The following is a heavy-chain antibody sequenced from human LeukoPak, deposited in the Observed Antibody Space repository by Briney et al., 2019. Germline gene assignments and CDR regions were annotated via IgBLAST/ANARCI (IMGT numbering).Heavy chain of an antibody. CDR2: ISYDGSNK. CDR1: GFTFDDYG. D-gene: IGHD6-13*01. Sequence: GGSLRLSCVASGFTFDDYGMSWVRQAPGKGLEWVAVISYDGSNKYYADSVKGRFTISRDNSKNTLYLQMNSLRAEDTAVYYCAKDLSVAAADYYFDYWGQGTLVTVSS. CDR3: AKDLSVAAADYYFDY. V-gene: IGHV3-30*18. J-gene: IGHJ4*02.